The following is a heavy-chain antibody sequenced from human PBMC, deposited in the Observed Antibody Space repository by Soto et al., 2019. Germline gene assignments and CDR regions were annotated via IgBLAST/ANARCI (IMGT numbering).Heavy chain of an antibody. CDR2: INAGYGNT. Sequence: GSSVKVSCKASGYTVISYAMHWVRQAPGQRLGWLRWINAGYGNTKSSQKFQDRVTISWYTSAFSPYMVLTCLRSEDTAVYYCARDTGDGTFDFWGQGTLVTVS. CDR3: ARDTGDGTFDF. J-gene: IGHJ4*02. V-gene: IGHV1-3*01. CDR1: GYTVISYA. D-gene: IGHD7-27*01.